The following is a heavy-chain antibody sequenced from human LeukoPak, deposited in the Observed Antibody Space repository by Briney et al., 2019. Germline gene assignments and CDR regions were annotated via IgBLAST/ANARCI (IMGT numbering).Heavy chain of an antibody. D-gene: IGHD6-6*01. V-gene: IGHV4-61*08. J-gene: IGHJ4*02. Sequence: KSSETLSLTCTVSGGSISSGDYYWSWIRQPPGKGLEWIGYVYYSGSTNYNPSLKSRVTISVDTSKNQFSLKLSSVTAADTAVYFCARRKAVRPRDYYFDYWGQGTLVTVSS. CDR1: GGSISSGDYY. CDR3: ARRKAVRPRDYYFDY. CDR2: VYYSGST.